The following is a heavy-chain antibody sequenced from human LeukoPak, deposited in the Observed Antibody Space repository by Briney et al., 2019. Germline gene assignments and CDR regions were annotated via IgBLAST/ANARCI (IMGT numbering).Heavy chain of an antibody. CDR3: ARGRWLQLGDAFDI. D-gene: IGHD5-24*01. CDR2: IIPIFGTA. CDR1: GGTFSSYA. J-gene: IGHJ3*02. V-gene: IGHV1-69*05. Sequence: SVKVSFKASGGTFSSYAISWVRQAPGQGLEWMGGIIPIFGTANYAQKFQGRVTITTDESTSTAYMELSSLRSADTAVYYCARGRWLQLGDAFDIWGQGTMVTVSS.